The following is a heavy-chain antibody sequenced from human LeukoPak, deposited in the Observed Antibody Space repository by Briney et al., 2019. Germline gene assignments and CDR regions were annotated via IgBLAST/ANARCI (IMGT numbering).Heavy chain of an antibody. D-gene: IGHD2-2*01. CDR3: AGGGHCSSTSCYRSEFDP. CDR1: GYTFTSYD. CDR2: MNPNSGNT. V-gene: IGHV1-8*03. J-gene: IGHJ5*02. Sequence: GASVTVSCKXSGYTFTSYDINWVHQATGQGLEWMGWMNPNSGNTGYAQKFQGRVTITRNTSISTAYMELSSLRSEDTAVYYCAGGGHCSSTSCYRSEFDPWGQGTLVTVSS.